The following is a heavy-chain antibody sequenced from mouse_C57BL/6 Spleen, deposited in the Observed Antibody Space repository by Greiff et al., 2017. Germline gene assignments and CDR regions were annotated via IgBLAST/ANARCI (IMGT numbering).Heavy chain of an antibody. CDR2: IYPGDGDT. V-gene: IGHV1-80*01. D-gene: IGHD4-1*01. J-gene: IGHJ2*01. CDR3: ARKALLTGTYFDY. CDR1: GYAFSSYW. Sequence: VQLQESGAELVKPGASVKISCKASGYAFSSYWMNWVKQRPGKGLEWIGQIYPGDGDTNYNGKFKGKATLTADKSSSTAYMQLSSLTSEDSAVYFCARKALLTGTYFDYWGQGTTLTVSS.